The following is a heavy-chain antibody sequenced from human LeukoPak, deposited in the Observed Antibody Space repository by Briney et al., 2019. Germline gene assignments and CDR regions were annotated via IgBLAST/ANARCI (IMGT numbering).Heavy chain of an antibody. CDR2: IKQDGSEK. V-gene: IGHV3-7*03. CDR3: ARALGYCSSTSCWSLHYYYYYGMDV. Sequence: GGSLRLSCAASGFTFSSYWMSWVRRAPGKGLEWVANIKQDGSEKYYVDSVKGRFTISRDNAKNSLYLQMNSLRAEDTAVYYCARALGYCSSTSCWSLHYYYYYGMDVWGQGTTVTVSS. D-gene: IGHD2-2*01. CDR1: GFTFSSYW. J-gene: IGHJ6*02.